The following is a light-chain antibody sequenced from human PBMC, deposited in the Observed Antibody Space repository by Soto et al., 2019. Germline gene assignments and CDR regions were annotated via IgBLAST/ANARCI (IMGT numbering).Light chain of an antibody. CDR2: SND. Sequence: QLVLTQPPSASGTPGQRVTISCSGSSSNIGSITVNWYQQLPGTAPKLLIYSNDQRPSGVPDRFSGSKSGTSASLAISGLQSEDEADYYCAAWDDSLNGVVIGGGTKVTVL. V-gene: IGLV1-44*01. CDR3: AAWDDSLNGVV. J-gene: IGLJ2*01. CDR1: SSNIGSIT.